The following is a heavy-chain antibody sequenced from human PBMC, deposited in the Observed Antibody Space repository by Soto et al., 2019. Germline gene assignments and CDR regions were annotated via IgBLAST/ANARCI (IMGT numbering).Heavy chain of an antibody. CDR1: GDSISSSY. D-gene: IGHD2-21*01. CDR3: ARVWGYYFDY. CDR2: IYYSGST. Sequence: SETLSLTCSVSGDSISSSYWSWIRQPPGKGLEWIGYIYYSGSTNYNPSLKSRVTISLDTSKNQFSLKLSSVTAADTAVYYCARVWGYYFDYWGQGTLVTVSS. J-gene: IGHJ4*02. V-gene: IGHV4-59*01.